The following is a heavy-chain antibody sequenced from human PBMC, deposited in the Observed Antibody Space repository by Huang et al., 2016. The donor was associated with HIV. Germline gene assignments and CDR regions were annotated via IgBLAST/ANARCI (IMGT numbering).Heavy chain of an antibody. D-gene: IGHD3-9*01. V-gene: IGHV1-69*13. J-gene: IGHJ6*03. CDR3: ASGASYEIWTPYYSGWHYSMDV. Sequence: QVHLVQSGAEVKKPGSSVRVSCTASGGSFKISGISWVGQAPGQVLEWLGGILPMLWRGNNAQKMRDRVTITARESTTTVYMDLTSLRHEDTAVYYCASGASYEIWTPYYSGWHYSMDVWGEGTTVTVSS. CDR1: GGSFKISG. CDR2: ILPMLWRG.